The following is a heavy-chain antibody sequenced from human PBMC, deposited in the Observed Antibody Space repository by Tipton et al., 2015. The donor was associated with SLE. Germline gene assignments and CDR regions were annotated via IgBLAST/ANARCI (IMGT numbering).Heavy chain of an antibody. D-gene: IGHD5-18*01. J-gene: IGHJ4*02. Sequence: GSLRLSCAASGFIVSSNYMSWVRQAPGKGLEWVSVIYTGGSTYYADSVKGRFTISRDNSKNTLYLQMNSLRAEDTAVYYCARVTQNRNTPTGLGDWGQGTLVTVSS. CDR1: GFIVSSNY. V-gene: IGHV3-53*01. CDR2: IYTGGST. CDR3: ARVTQNRNTPTGLGD.